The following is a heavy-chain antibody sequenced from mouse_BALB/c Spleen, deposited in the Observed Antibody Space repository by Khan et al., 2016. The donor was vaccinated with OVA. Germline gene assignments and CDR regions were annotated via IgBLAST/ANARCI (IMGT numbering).Heavy chain of an antibody. V-gene: IGHV2-6-5*01. CDR2: IWGGGST. CDR3: AKGLWSYYFALDY. Sequence: QVQLKDSGPGLVAPSQSLSITCTVSGFSLSDYGVSWIRQPPGKGLEWLGVIWGGGSTYYNSALKSRLSISKDNSKSQVFLKMNSLQTDDTAIYYCAKGLWSYYFALDYWGQGTSVTVSS. CDR1: GFSLSDYG. J-gene: IGHJ4*01. D-gene: IGHD1-1*02.